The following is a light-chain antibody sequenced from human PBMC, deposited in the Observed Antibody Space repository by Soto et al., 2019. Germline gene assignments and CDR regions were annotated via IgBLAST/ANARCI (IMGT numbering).Light chain of an antibody. CDR3: QQYGASPPDT. V-gene: IGKV3-20*01. CDR1: ESISSSY. CDR2: STS. Sequence: IVLTQSPVALSLTPGEASTPCCSASESISSSYLAWYQQRRGQAPRLLVYSTSTRAAGISPRFSGSGAGRDFTLTISRLEPEHSAIYYCQQYGASPPDTFGGGTKVDIK. J-gene: IGKJ4*01.